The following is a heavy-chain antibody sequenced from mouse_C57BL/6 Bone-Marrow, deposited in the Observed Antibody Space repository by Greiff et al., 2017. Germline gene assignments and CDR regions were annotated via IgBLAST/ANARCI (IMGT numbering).Heavy chain of an antibody. CDR3: TLVSPWFAY. CDR1: GFNIKDDY. V-gene: IGHV14-4*01. J-gene: IGHJ3*01. CDR2: IDPENGDT. Sequence: VQLQQSGAELVRPGASVKLSCTASGFNIKDDYMHWVKQRPEQGLEWIGWIDPENGDTEYASKFQGKATITADTSSNTAYLQLSSLTSEDTAVYYCTLVSPWFAYWGQGTLVTVSA.